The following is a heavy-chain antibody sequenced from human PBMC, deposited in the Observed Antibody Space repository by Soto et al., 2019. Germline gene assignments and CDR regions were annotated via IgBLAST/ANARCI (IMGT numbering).Heavy chain of an antibody. CDR2: INSDGSST. CDR1: GFTFSSYW. CDR3: AREGQLGGMDV. D-gene: IGHD6-6*01. V-gene: IGHV3-74*01. J-gene: IGHJ6*02. Sequence: GGSLRLSCAASGFTFSSYWMHWVRQAPGKGLVWVSRINSDGSSTSYADSVKGRFTISRDNAKNTLYLQMNSLRAEDTAVYYCAREGQLGGMDVWGQGTTVTVSS.